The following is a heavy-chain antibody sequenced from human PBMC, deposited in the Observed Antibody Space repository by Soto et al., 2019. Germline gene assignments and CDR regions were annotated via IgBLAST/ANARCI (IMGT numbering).Heavy chain of an antibody. Sequence: PSETLSLTCTVSGGSISSGNYYWSWIRQSPGKGLEWIGYIYYSGGAYYNPSLKSRVTISVDTSENQFSLKLSSVTAADTAVYYCARFFGVVNSWFDPWGQGTLVNVSS. D-gene: IGHD3-3*01. J-gene: IGHJ5*02. CDR3: ARFFGVVNSWFDP. CDR1: GGSISSGNYY. CDR2: IYYSGGA. V-gene: IGHV4-30-4*01.